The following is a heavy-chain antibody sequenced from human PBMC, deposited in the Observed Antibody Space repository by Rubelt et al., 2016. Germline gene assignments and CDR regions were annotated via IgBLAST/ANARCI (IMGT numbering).Heavy chain of an antibody. CDR2: FNPFGGTT. V-gene: IGHV1-46*01. J-gene: IGHJ4*02. CDR3: ARRNGDSYGNWDYYFDY. Sequence: QVQLVQSGAEVKKPGASVKVSCKASGSTFTRNGFSWVRQAPGQGLEWMGIFNPFGGTTSYAQNFQGRVTMTRDTSTSTVYMELSSLTSEDTAVYYCARRNGDSYGNWDYYFDYWGQGTLVT. CDR1: GSTFTRNG. D-gene: IGHD5-18*01.